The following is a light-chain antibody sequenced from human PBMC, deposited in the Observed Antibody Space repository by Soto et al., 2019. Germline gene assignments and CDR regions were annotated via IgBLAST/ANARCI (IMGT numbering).Light chain of an antibody. CDR1: QSVSSSY. J-gene: IGKJ1*01. CDR2: GAS. Sequence: EIVLTQAPGTMSLSPGERATRSCRASQSVSSSYLAWYQQKPGQAPRLLIYGASSRATGIPDRFSGSGSGTDFTLTISRLEPEEFAVYYCQQYGSSPTFGQGTKVDIK. CDR3: QQYGSSPT. V-gene: IGKV3-20*01.